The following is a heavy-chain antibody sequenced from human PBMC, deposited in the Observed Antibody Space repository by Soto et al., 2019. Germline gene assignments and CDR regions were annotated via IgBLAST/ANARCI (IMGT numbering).Heavy chain of an antibody. J-gene: IGHJ4*02. CDR3: AHSVYSISSFDY. V-gene: IGHV2-5*02. CDR1: RFSLSTRAVG. CDR2: IYWDDDK. D-gene: IGHD6-6*01. Sequence: QITCKESGPPLVKPTQTLTLTCTFARFSLSTRAVGAGCIRQYPGQALEWLAAIYWDDDKRYSPALKSRLTITKDTSKHHVVRTTTNMDPVDTATYYCAHSVYSISSFDYWGQGTLVTVSS.